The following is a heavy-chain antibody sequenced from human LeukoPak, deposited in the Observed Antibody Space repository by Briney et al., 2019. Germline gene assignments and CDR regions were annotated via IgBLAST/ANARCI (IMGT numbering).Heavy chain of an antibody. CDR2: IYYSGST. D-gene: IGHD3-22*01. CDR3: ARDLETYYYDKGAMIAFDI. J-gene: IGHJ3*02. Sequence: SETLSLTCTVSGGSISSSSYYWGWIRQPPGKGLEWIGSIYYSGSTNYNPSLKSRVTISVDTSKNQFSLKLSSVTAADTAVYYCARDLETYYYDKGAMIAFDIWGQGTMVTVSS. V-gene: IGHV4-39*07. CDR1: GGSISSSSYY.